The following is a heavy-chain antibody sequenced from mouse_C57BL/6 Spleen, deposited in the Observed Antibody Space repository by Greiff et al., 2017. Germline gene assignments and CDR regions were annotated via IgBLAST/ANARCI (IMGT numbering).Heavy chain of an antibody. J-gene: IGHJ2*01. V-gene: IGHV1-15*01. Sequence: VQLQQSGAELVRPGASVTLSCKASGYTFTDYEMHWVKQTPVHGLEWIGAIDPETGGTAYNQKFTGKAILTADKSSSTAYMELRSLTSEDSAVYYCTSRSTTVVARYFDDWGQGTTLTVSS. CDR3: TSRSTTVVARYFDD. D-gene: IGHD1-1*01. CDR2: IDPETGGT. CDR1: GYTFTDYE.